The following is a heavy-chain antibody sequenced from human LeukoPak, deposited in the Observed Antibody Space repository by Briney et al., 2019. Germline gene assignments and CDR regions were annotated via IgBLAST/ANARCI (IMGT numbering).Heavy chain of an antibody. J-gene: IGHJ4*02. D-gene: IGHD3-22*01. CDR2: INPNSGGT. CDR3: ARVPSYYDSSGPSDY. Sequence: ASVKVSCKASGYTFTGYYMHWVRQAPGQGLEWMGWINPNSGGTNYAQKFQGRVTMTRDTSISTAYMELSRLRSDDTAVYYCARVPSYYDSSGPSDYWGQGTLVTVSS. V-gene: IGHV1-2*02. CDR1: GYTFTGYY.